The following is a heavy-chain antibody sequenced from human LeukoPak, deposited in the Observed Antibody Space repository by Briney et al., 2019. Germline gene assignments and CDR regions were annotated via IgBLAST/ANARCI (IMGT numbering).Heavy chain of an antibody. D-gene: IGHD2-2*01. CDR1: GFTFSTYA. CDR3: AKDWGMGDQLLRIDY. Sequence: GGSLSLSCTASGFTFSTYAMNWVRQAPGKGLEWVSGISGSGVSTYYADSVKGRFTTSRDNSNDTLYLQMSSLGAEDTAVYYCAKDWGMGDQLLRIDYWGQGTLVTVSS. CDR2: ISGSGVST. V-gene: IGHV3-23*01. J-gene: IGHJ4*02.